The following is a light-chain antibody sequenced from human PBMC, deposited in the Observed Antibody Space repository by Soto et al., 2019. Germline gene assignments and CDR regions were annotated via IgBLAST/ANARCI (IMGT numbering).Light chain of an antibody. CDR2: DVS. Sequence: QCALTQPASVSGSPGQTITISCTGTSSDVGGYNYVSWYQQHPGKAPKLMIYDVSNRPSGVSNRFSGSRSGNTASLTISGLQAEDEADYYCSSYASDRTYVFGNGTKVTVL. V-gene: IGLV2-14*01. CDR1: SSDVGGYNY. CDR3: SSYASDRTYV. J-gene: IGLJ1*01.